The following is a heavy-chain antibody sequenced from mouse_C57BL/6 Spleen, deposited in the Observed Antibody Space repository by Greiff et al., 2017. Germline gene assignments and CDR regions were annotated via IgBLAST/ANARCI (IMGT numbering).Heavy chain of an antibody. CDR3: ARDYYGSSLFAY. D-gene: IGHD1-1*01. J-gene: IGHJ3*01. V-gene: IGHV5-17*01. Sequence: EVKVVESGGGLVKPGGSLKLSCAASGFTFSDYGMHWVRQAPEKGLGWVAYISSGSSTIYYADTVKGRFTISRDNAKNTLFLQMTSLRSEDTAMYYCARDYYGSSLFAYWGQGTLVTVSA. CDR2: ISSGSSTI. CDR1: GFTFSDYG.